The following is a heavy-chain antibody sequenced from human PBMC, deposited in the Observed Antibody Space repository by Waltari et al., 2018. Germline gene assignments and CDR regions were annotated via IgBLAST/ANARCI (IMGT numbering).Heavy chain of an antibody. CDR2: ISYDGSNK. D-gene: IGHD2-2*01. CDR1: GFTFSSYA. Sequence: QVQLVESGGGVVQPGRSLRLSCAASGFTFSSYAMHWVRQAPGTGLEWVAVISYDGSNKYYADSVKGRFTISRDNSKNTLYLQMNSLRAEDTAVYYCATELYCSSTSCYDYWGQGTLVTVSS. V-gene: IGHV3-30-3*01. CDR3: ATELYCSSTSCYDY. J-gene: IGHJ4*02.